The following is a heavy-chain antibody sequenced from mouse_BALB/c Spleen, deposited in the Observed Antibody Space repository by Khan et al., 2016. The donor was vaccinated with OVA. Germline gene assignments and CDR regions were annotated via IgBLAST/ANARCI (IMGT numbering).Heavy chain of an antibody. CDR3: VREGAYHRYDGWFAY. D-gene: IGHD2-14*01. CDR1: GYTFTSYT. Sequence: QVQLKQSGAELARPGASMKMSCKASGYTFTSYTKHWVRQRPGQAPEWIGHINPSNDYTNYNQNFKDKATLIVDKSSSTAYMQLSSLTSEDSAVYYGVREGAYHRYDGWFAYWGQGTLVTVSA. V-gene: IGHV1-4*01. CDR2: INPSNDYT. J-gene: IGHJ3*01.